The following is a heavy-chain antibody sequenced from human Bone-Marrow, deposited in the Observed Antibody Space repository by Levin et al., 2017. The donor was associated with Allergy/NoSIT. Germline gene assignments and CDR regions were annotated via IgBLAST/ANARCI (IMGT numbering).Heavy chain of an antibody. D-gene: IGHD3-3*01. CDR1: GFSFGDSA. V-gene: IGHV3-49*03. Sequence: GGSLRLSCKTSGFSFGDSAMTWIRQAPGKGLEWVGFIRGRAFRGTTEYASSLKGRVTISRDDSKSVVYLQINSLKIEDTAMYYCTRGGYDFWSGSFDPWGQGTLVSVSS. J-gene: IGHJ5*02. CDR2: IRGRAFRGTT. CDR3: TRGGYDFWSGSFDP.